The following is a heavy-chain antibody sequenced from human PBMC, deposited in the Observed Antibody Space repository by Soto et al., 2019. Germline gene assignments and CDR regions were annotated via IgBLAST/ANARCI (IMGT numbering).Heavy chain of an antibody. Sequence: QVQLVESGGGVVQPGRSLRLSCEASGFIFSDCGMHWVRQAPGKGLEWVGVISYDGITKYYADSMKGRFTISRDNSKNMVYLQLHTLRVEDTAVYYCTKDHSTTGWAFDHWGQGALVTVSS. CDR1: GFIFSDCG. CDR3: TKDHSTTGWAFDH. CDR2: ISYDGITK. D-gene: IGHD6-19*01. J-gene: IGHJ4*02. V-gene: IGHV3-30*18.